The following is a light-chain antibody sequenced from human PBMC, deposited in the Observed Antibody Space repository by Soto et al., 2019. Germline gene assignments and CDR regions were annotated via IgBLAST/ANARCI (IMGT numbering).Light chain of an antibody. CDR3: GSWDSSLGAYV. V-gene: IGLV1-51*01. CDR1: SSNIGGNS. CDR2: DDD. J-gene: IGLJ1*01. Sequence: QSVMTQPPSVSAAPGQRVTISCSGSSSNIGGNSVSWYQQLPGTAPKLLIYDDDKRPSGIPDRFSGYKSGTSATLGITGFQTGDEADYYCGSWDSSLGAYVFGTGTQLTVL.